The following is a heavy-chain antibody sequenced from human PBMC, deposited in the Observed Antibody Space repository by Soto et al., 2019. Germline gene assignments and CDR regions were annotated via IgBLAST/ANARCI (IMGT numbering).Heavy chain of an antibody. CDR2: IIPIFGTA. V-gene: IGHV1-69*06. D-gene: IGHD3-3*01. CDR3: ASPDFWSGYEFPSSGMDV. CDR1: GGTFSSYA. J-gene: IGHJ6*02. Sequence: QVQLVQSGAEVKKPGSSVKVSCKASGGTFSSYAISWVRQAPGQGLEWLGGIIPIFGTANYAQKFQGRVTITADKSTSTAYMEMSILRSEDTAVYYCASPDFWSGYEFPSSGMDVWGQGTTVTVSS.